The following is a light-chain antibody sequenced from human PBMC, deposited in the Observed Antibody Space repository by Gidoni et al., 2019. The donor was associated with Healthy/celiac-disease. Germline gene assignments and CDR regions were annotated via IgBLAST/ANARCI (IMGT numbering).Light chain of an antibody. Sequence: DIVMTQSPLSLPVTPGEPASISCRSSQSLLHSNGYNYLDWYLQKPGQSPQLLIYLGSNRASGVPDMFSGSGSGTDFTLKISIVEAEYVGVYYCMQALQTPYTFGQGTKLEIK. CDR3: MQALQTPYT. J-gene: IGKJ2*01. V-gene: IGKV2-28*01. CDR1: QSLLHSNGYNY. CDR2: LGS.